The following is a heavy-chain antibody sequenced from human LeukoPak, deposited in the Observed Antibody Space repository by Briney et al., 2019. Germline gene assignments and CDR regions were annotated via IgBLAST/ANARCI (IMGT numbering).Heavy chain of an antibody. CDR1: GGSISSGDYY. J-gene: IGHJ3*02. Sequence: SQTLSLTCTVSGGSISSGDYYWSWIRQPPGKGLEWIGYIYYSGSTYYNPSLKSRITISVDTSKNQFSLKLSSVTAADTAVYYCARGYQDSDGPGAVHALDIWGQGTMVTVSS. V-gene: IGHV4-30-4*01. D-gene: IGHD3-10*01. CDR2: IYYSGST. CDR3: ARGYQDSDGPGAVHALDI.